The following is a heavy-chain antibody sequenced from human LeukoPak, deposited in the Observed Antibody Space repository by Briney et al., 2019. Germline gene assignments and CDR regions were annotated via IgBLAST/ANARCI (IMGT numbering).Heavy chain of an antibody. Sequence: GASVKVSCKASGYTFTSYGISWVRQAPGQGLEWMGWISAYNGNTNYAQKLQGRVTMTTDTSTSTAYMELRSLRSDDTAVYYCARAGTPWRDTAMVSTYWGQGTLVTVSS. CDR2: ISAYNGNT. J-gene: IGHJ4*02. V-gene: IGHV1-18*01. CDR3: ARAGTPWRDTAMVSTY. D-gene: IGHD5-18*01. CDR1: GYTFTSYG.